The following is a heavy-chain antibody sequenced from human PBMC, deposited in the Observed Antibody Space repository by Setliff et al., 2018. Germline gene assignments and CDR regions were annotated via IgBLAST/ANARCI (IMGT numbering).Heavy chain of an antibody. CDR2: MSAVYGIA. CDR1: GYTFTNYG. J-gene: IGHJ4*02. D-gene: IGHD5-12*01. Sequence: GASVKVSCKASGYTFTNYGINWVRQAPGQGLEWMGWMSAVYGIANYARKFQGRVTLTADTSTTTAYLELTSLRYDDTAVYYCVRGPGPSVVVAIPFDHWGQGSLVTVSS. V-gene: IGHV1-18*01. CDR3: VRGPGPSVVVAIPFDH.